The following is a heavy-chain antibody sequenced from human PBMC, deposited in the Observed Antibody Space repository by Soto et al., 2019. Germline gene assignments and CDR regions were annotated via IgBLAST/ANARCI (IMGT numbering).Heavy chain of an antibody. D-gene: IGHD3-10*01. V-gene: IGHV4-61*01. CDR3: ASAIGDSYYGWGTYYIPVYFEY. Sequence: PSETLSLTCTVSAGSVSSGRYYCSWIRQPPGKGLEWIGYISYSGSTNYNPSLKSRVTISVDTSKNQFSLNLSSVTAADTALYYCASAIGDSYYGWGTYYIPVYFEYWGQGNLVTVSS. CDR2: ISYSGST. CDR1: AGSVSSGRYY. J-gene: IGHJ4*02.